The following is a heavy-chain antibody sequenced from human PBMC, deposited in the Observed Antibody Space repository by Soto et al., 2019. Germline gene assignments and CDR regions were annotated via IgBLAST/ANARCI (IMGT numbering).Heavy chain of an antibody. Sequence: QVQLVQSGAEVKKPGSSVKVSCKASGGTFSSYTISWVRQAPGQGLEWMGRIIPILGIANYAQKFQGRVTITANKCTSTAYMELRSLRSEDTAVYCCARDQQYCSGGSCYSAVRIRWFDPWGQGTLVTVSS. D-gene: IGHD2-15*01. CDR1: GGTFSSYT. V-gene: IGHV1-69*08. CDR3: ARDQQYCSGGSCYSAVRIRWFDP. J-gene: IGHJ5*02. CDR2: IIPILGIA.